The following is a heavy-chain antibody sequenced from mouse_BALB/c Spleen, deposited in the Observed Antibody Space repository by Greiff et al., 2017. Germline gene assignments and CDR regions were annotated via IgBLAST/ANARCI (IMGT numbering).Heavy chain of an antibody. J-gene: IGHJ4*01. Sequence: VQLQQSGAELVRSGASVKLSCTASGFNIKDYYMHWVKQRPEQGLEWIGWIDPENGDTEYAPKFQGKATMTADTSSNTAYLQLSSLTSEDTAVYYGNGGYRYDYAMDDWGQGTSVTVSS. CDR3: NGGYRYDYAMDD. CDR1: GFNIKDYY. D-gene: IGHD2-14*01. CDR2: IDPENGDT. V-gene: IGHV14-4*02.